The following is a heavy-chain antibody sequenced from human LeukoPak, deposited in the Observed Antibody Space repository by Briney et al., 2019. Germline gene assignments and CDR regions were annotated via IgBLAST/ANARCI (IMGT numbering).Heavy chain of an antibody. J-gene: IGHJ1*01. CDR1: AFTFTRSS. CDR2: ISYDGSSK. D-gene: IGHD3-22*01. V-gene: IGHV3-30*04. CDR3: AREYYYDSSGFYLRYFQH. Sequence: PGGSLRLSCAASAFTFTRSSMHWVRLAPGKGLEWVAVISYDGSSKYYADSVKGRFTISRDNAKNSLYLQMNSLRAEDTAVYYCAREYYYDSSGFYLRYFQHWGQGTLVTVSS.